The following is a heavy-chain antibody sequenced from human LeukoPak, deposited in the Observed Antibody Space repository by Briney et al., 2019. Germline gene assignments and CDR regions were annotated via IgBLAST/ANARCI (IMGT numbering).Heavy chain of an antibody. V-gene: IGHV3-30*04. J-gene: IGHJ4*02. D-gene: IGHD6-19*01. CDR2: ISYDGINK. CDR3: ARLDASGLDY. CDR1: GFTFSSYA. Sequence: GGSLRLSCAASGFTFSSYAIHWVRQAPGKGLEWVAVISYDGINKYYADSLKGRFTISRDNAKNSLYLQMNSLRADDTAVYYCARLDASGLDYWGQGTLVTVSS.